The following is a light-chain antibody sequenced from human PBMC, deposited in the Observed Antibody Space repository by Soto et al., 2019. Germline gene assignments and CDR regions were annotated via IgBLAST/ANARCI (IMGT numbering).Light chain of an antibody. J-gene: IGKJ4*01. CDR1: QDISTH. V-gene: IGKV1-39*01. Sequence: DIQMTQSPSSLSASVGDRVTITCQASQDISTHLNWYQQKPGKAPKLLIFRSSSLQSGVPSRFSGSGSGTDFTLTINRLQPEDFATYFCQQTYSPFVSFGGGSKVEI. CDR2: RSS. CDR3: QQTYSPFVS.